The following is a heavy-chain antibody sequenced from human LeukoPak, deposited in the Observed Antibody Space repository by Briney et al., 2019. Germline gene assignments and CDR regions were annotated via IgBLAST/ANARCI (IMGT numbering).Heavy chain of an antibody. J-gene: IGHJ4*02. CDR1: GFIFSSYS. CDR3: AREVLDVVEPATNTVDY. Sequence: PGGSLRLSCAASGFIFSSYSMSWVRQAPGKGLEWVSVITGSGGNTYYADSVKGRFIVSRDNAKNLLFLQMNSLRVEDTALYFCAREVLDVVEPATNTVDYWGQGTRVTVSS. D-gene: IGHD2-2*01. CDR2: ITGSGGNT. V-gene: IGHV3-21*01.